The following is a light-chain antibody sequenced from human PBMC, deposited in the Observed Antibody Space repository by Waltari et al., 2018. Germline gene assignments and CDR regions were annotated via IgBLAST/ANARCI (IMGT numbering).Light chain of an antibody. V-gene: IGLV2-23*02. CDR1: SRDIGSYNV. CDR2: GVN. CDR3: SSYAGSVV. J-gene: IGLJ3*02. Sequence: QSALTQPASVSGSRGQSITMSCTGSSRDIGSYNVVSWYQHHPGKAPKLLIYGVNTRPSGVSNRFSGSKSGNTASLTISGLQAEDEADYYCSSYAGSVVFGGGTKLTVL.